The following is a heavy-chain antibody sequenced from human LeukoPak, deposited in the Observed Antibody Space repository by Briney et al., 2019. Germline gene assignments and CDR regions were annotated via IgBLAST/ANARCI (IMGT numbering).Heavy chain of an antibody. V-gene: IGHV3-9*01. CDR1: GFTFDDYA. J-gene: IGHJ4*02. D-gene: IGHD6-19*01. CDR3: ARESIRSSGWYYFDY. Sequence: PGGSLRLSCAASGFTFDDYAMHWVRQAPGKGLEWVSGISWNSGSIGYADSVKGRFTISRDNAKNSLYLQMNSLRAEDTAVYYCARESIRSSGWYYFDYWGQGTLVTVSS. CDR2: ISWNSGSI.